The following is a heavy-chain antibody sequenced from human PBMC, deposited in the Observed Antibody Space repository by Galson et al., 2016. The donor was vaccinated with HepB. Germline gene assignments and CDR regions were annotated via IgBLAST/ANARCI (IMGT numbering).Heavy chain of an antibody. J-gene: IGHJ4*02. CDR2: IFYSART. Sequence: ETLSLTCTVSGGSIRTSSYYWGWVRQPPGKGLQWIGNIFYSARTYYNPSLKSRVTVSVDTSKNQFSLRLTSVTAADTAMYYCARGYTSGEYCFDYWGQGTLVTVSS. D-gene: IGHD5-18*01. CDR1: GGSIRTSSYY. V-gene: IGHV4-39*01. CDR3: ARGYTSGEYCFDY.